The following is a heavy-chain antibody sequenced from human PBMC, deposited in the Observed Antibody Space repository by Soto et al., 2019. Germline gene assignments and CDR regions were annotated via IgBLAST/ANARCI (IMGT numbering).Heavy chain of an antibody. CDR1: GFTFGRHG. CDR3: ARDDDYPDNGLDY. CDR2: IGSDGARD. V-gene: IGHV3-33*01. D-gene: IGHD4-17*01. Sequence: QVQLVESGGGVVQPGGSLRLSCAASGFTFGRHGMHWVRQAPGKGLEWVAVIGSDGARDSYADSMKGRFSISSENGPNTLYLPINSLRVEDTAVYYCARDDDYPDNGLDYWGQGTRVTVSS. J-gene: IGHJ4*02.